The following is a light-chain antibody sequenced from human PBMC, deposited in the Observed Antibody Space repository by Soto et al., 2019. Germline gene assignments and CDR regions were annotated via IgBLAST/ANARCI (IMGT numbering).Light chain of an antibody. J-gene: IGKJ1*01. Sequence: EIVMTQSPATLSVSPGERATLSCSASQSVSSNLDWYQQKPGQAPRLLFYGASTRATGIPARFSGSGSGTEFTLTISSLQSEDFAVYYCQQYNKWPRTFGQGTKVEIK. CDR2: GAS. CDR3: QQYNKWPRT. V-gene: IGKV3-15*01. CDR1: QSVSSN.